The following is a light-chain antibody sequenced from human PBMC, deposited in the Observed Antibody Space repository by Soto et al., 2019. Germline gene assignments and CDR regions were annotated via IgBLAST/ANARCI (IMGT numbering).Light chain of an antibody. CDR3: QQSYNTPRT. CDR2: AAS. CDR1: QTIATY. Sequence: DIQMTQAPSSLPASVGDRVTITCRASQTIATYLNWYQQRPGKAPNLLISAASTLQSGVPSRFSGSGSGTDFTLTITHLQPEDFATYYCQQSYNTPRTFGQGTKVEIK. V-gene: IGKV1-39*01. J-gene: IGKJ1*01.